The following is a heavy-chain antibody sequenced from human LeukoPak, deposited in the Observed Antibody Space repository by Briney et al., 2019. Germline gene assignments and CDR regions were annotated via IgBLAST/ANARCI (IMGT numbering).Heavy chain of an antibody. V-gene: IGHV2-70*04. Sequence: SGPTLVKPTQTLTLTCTFSGFSLSTSGMRVNWIRQTPGKALEWLARIDWDDDKFYSTSLKTRLTISKDTSKNQVVLTMTNMDPVDTATYYCARTPNFYYYMDVWGKGTTVTVSS. D-gene: IGHD1-1*01. J-gene: IGHJ6*03. CDR1: GFSLSTSGMR. CDR3: ARTPNFYYYMDV. CDR2: IDWDDDK.